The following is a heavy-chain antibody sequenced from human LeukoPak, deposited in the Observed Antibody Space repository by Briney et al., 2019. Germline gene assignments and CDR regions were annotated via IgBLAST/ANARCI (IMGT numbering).Heavy chain of an antibody. D-gene: IGHD4-17*01. CDR3: AGITVTSDAFDI. CDR1: GFTFSSYA. J-gene: IGHJ3*02. CDR2: ISYDGSNK. V-gene: IGHV3-30-3*01. Sequence: GGSLTLSCAASGFTFSSYAMHWVRQAPGKGLEWVAVISYDGSNKYYADSVKGRFTISRDNSKNTLYLQMNSLRAEDTAVYYCAGITVTSDAFDIWGQGTMVTVSS.